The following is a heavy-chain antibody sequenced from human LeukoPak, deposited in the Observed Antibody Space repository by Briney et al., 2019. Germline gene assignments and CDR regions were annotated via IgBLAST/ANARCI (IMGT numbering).Heavy chain of an antibody. J-gene: IGHJ2*01. V-gene: IGHV4-39*07. CDR2: IYYSGST. Sequence: NTSETLSLTCTVSGGSISSSSYYWGWIRQPPGKGLEWIGSIYYSGSTYYNPSLKSRVTISVDTSKNQFSLKLSSVTAADTAVYYCARDVLRYFGSSRYFDLWGRGTLVTVSS. CDR1: GGSISSSSYY. CDR3: ARDVLRYFGSSRYFDL. D-gene: IGHD3-9*01.